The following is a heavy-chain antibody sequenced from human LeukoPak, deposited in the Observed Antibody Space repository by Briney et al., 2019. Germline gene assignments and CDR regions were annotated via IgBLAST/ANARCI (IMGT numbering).Heavy chain of an antibody. CDR2: INHSGST. V-gene: IGHV4-34*01. CDR3: ARGYYGSGSHCCHMDV. J-gene: IGHJ6*03. CDR1: VGSFSGYY. D-gene: IGHD3-10*01. Sequence: SETLSLTCAVYVGSFSGYYWSWIRQPPGKGLEWIGEINHSGSTNYNSSLKSRVTILVDTSKNQFSLKLSSVTAADTAVYYCARGYYGSGSHCCHMDVWGKGTTITVSS.